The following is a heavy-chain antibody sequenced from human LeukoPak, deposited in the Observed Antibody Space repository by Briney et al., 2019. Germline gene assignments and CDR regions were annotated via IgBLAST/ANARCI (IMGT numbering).Heavy chain of an antibody. D-gene: IGHD6-13*01. CDR2: INQDGSVK. Sequence: GGSLRLSCAASGFAFSDSWMTWVRQTPGKGLEVVANINQDGSVKNYVGSVKGRFTISRDNAKNSLYLQRNSLRAEDTAVYYCARGYSSSSAGYWGQGTLVTVSS. J-gene: IGHJ4*02. V-gene: IGHV3-7*01. CDR1: GFAFSDSW. CDR3: ARGYSSSSAGY.